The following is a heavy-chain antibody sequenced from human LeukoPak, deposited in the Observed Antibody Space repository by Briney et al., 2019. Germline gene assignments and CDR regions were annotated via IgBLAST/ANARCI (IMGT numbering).Heavy chain of an antibody. V-gene: IGHV1-2*04. Sequence: ASVKVSCKASGYTFTGYYMHWVREAPGQGLEWMGWINPNSGGTNYAQKFQGWVTMTRDTSISTAYMELSRLRSDDTAVYYCARARGLWFGELFRGDDAFDIWGQGTMVTVSS. D-gene: IGHD3-10*01. CDR3: ARARGLWFGELFRGDDAFDI. CDR1: GYTFTGYY. CDR2: INPNSGGT. J-gene: IGHJ3*02.